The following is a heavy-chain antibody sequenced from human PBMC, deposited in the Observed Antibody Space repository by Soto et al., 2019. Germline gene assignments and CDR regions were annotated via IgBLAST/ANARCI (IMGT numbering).Heavy chain of an antibody. CDR2: IYYSGST. CDR1: GGSISSYY. V-gene: IGHV4-59*01. D-gene: IGHD3-9*01. J-gene: IGHJ4*02. CDR3: ARVERYFDSYYFDY. Sequence: SETLSLTCTVSGGSISSYYWSWIRQPPGKGLEWIGYIYYSGSTNYNPSLKSRVTISVDTSKNQFSLKLSSVTAADTAAYYCARVERYFDSYYFDYWGQGTLVTVSS.